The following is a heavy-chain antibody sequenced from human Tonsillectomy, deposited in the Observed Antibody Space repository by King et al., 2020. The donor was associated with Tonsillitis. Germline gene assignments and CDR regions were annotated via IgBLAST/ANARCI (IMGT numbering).Heavy chain of an antibody. CDR1: GFTFSSYG. D-gene: IGHD6-6*01. Sequence: VQLVESGGGVVQPGRSLRLSCAASGFTFSSYGMHWVRQAPGKGLEWVAVIWYDGSNKYYADSVKGRFTISRDNSKNTLYLQMNSLRAEDTAVYYCARDRLQYSSSSGVGYWGQGTLVTVSS. CDR3: ARDRLQYSSSSGVGY. J-gene: IGHJ4*02. CDR2: IWYDGSNK. V-gene: IGHV3-33*08.